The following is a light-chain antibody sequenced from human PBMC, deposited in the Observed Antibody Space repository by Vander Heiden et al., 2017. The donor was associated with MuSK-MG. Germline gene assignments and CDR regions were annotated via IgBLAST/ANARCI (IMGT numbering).Light chain of an antibody. CDR2: KAS. CDR1: QSISSW. V-gene: IGKV1-5*03. J-gene: IGKJ1*01. Sequence: DIQLTQSPSTLSASVGDRVTITCRASQSISSWLAWYQQKPGKATKLLSYKASSLESGVPSRFSGSGSGTEFTLTISSLQPDDFATYYCQQDNSDWTFGQGTKVEIK. CDR3: QQDNSDWT.